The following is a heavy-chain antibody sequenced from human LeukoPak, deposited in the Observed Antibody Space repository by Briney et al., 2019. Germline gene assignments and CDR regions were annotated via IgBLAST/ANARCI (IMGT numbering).Heavy chain of an antibody. Sequence: PGRSLRLSCAASGFTFDDYAMHWVRQAPGKGLEWVLGISWNSGSIGYADSVKGRLTISRDNAKNSLYLQMNSLRAEDTALYYCAKDVLRFLEWPSLDYWGQGTLVTVSS. CDR1: GFTFDDYA. CDR2: ISWNSGSI. D-gene: IGHD3-3*01. CDR3: AKDVLRFLEWPSLDY. V-gene: IGHV3-9*01. J-gene: IGHJ4*02.